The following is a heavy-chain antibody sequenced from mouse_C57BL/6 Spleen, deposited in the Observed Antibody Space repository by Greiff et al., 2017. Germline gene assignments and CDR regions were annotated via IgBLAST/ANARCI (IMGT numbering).Heavy chain of an antibody. CDR3: ARGDSNYEYYAMDY. D-gene: IGHD2-5*01. V-gene: IGHV1-55*01. CDR1: GYTFTSYW. CDR2: IYPGSGST. J-gene: IGHJ4*01. Sequence: QVQLQQPGAELVKPGASVKMSCKASGYTFTSYWITWVKQRPGQGLVWIGDIYPGSGSTNYNEKFKSKATLTVDTSSSTAYMQISSLTSEDSAVYYCARGDSNYEYYAMDYWGQGTSVTVSS.